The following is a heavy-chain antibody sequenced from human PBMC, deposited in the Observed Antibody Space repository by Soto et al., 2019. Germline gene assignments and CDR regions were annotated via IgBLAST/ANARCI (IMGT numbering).Heavy chain of an antibody. CDR1: SGSISSSNW. J-gene: IGHJ6*03. V-gene: IGHV4-4*02. D-gene: IGHD2-2*01. Sequence: SETLSLTCAVSSGSISSSNWWSWVRQPPGKGLEWIGEIYHSGSTNYNPSLKSRVTISVDKSKNQFSLKLSSVTAADTAVYYCARGAPYPGIVVVPAAPYYYYYMDVWGKGTTVTVSS. CDR3: ARGAPYPGIVVVPAAPYYYYYMDV. CDR2: IYHSGST.